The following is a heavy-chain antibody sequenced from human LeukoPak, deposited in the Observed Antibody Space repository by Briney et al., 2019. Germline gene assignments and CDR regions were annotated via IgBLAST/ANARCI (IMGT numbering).Heavy chain of an antibody. CDR3: ARDFEAHDLRPIGY. V-gene: IGHV3-48*04. Sequence: GGSLRLSCAASGFTFSSYSMNWVRQAPGKGLEWVSYISRSSSTIYYADSVKGRFTISRDNAKNSLYLQMNSLRAEDTAVYYCARDFEAHDLRPIGYWGQRTLVTVSS. CDR2: ISRSSSTI. CDR1: GFTFSSYS. J-gene: IGHJ4*02. D-gene: IGHD3-3*01.